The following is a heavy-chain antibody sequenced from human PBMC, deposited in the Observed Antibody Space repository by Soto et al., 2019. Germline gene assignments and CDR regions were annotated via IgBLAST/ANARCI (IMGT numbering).Heavy chain of an antibody. J-gene: IGHJ3*02. CDR3: ARWISDAFDI. Sequence: QVQLQESGPGLVKPSQTLSLTCTVSGGSISGGGYYWTWIRQHPGKGLEWIGYIYYSGSTYCNPSLKSRVTISVDTSKNQFSLKLSSVTAADTAVYYCARWISDAFDIWGQGTMVTVSS. V-gene: IGHV4-31*03. CDR1: GGSISGGGYY. CDR2: IYYSGST. D-gene: IGHD5-12*01.